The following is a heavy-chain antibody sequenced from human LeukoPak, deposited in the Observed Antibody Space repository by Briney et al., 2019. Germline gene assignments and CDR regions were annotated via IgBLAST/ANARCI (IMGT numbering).Heavy chain of an antibody. J-gene: IGHJ4*02. CDR1: GASVSSGSYY. CDR3: ARDIIDFWSGYYDY. V-gene: IGHV4-61*01. Sequence: KPSETLSLTCIVSGASVSSGSYYWSWIRQPPGKGLEWIGYIYYSGSTNYNPSLKGRVTISVDTSKNQFSLKLSSVTAADTAVYYCARDIIDFWSGYYDYWGQGTLVTVSS. CDR2: IYYSGST. D-gene: IGHD3-3*01.